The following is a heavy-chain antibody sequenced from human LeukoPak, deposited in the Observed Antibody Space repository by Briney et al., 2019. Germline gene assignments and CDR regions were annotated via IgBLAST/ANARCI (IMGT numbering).Heavy chain of an antibody. J-gene: IGHJ4*02. V-gene: IGHV3-23*01. Sequence: GGSLRLSCAASGFTFSSYAMSWVRQAPGKGLEWVSAISGSGGSTYYADSVKGRFTISRDNSKNTLYLQMNSLSAEDTAVYYCAPYCSGGSCYRYWGQGTLVTVSS. CDR3: APYCSGGSCYRY. D-gene: IGHD2-15*01. CDR2: ISGSGGST. CDR1: GFTFSSYA.